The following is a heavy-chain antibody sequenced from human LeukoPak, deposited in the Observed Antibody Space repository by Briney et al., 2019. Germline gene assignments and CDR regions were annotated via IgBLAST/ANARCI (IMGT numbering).Heavy chain of an antibody. Sequence: ASVKVSCKASGYTSTSPDINWVRQATGRGLEWLGWMNPRDNTGYAQKFQGRVTLTRDKSINTAYMELSSLRSEDTAVYHCARYTQHYGFDIWGQGTMVTVSA. CDR2: MNPRDNT. V-gene: IGHV1-8*01. CDR1: GYTSTSPD. J-gene: IGHJ3*02. D-gene: IGHD3-3*02. CDR3: ARYTQHYGFDI.